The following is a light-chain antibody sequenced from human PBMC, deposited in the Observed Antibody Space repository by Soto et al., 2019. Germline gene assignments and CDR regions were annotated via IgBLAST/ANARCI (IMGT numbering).Light chain of an antibody. CDR2: DAS. CDR1: QGISSW. CDR3: QQYNTFST. V-gene: IGKV1-5*01. J-gene: IGKJ1*01. Sequence: DSPMSQSPCSVSASVCERVPITFRASQGISSWLAWYQQKPGKAPKLLIFDASTLQSGVPSRFSGSGSGTEFTLTISSLQPDDFATYYCQQYNTFSTFGQGTKVDIK.